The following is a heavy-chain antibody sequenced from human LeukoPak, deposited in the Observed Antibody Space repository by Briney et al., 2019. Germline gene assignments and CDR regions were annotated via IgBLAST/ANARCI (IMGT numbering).Heavy chain of an antibody. CDR1: GFTFSDYY. CDR3: AKGGNGDLDY. D-gene: IGHD4-17*01. V-gene: IGHV3-11*05. Sequence: GGSLRLSCASSGFTFSDYYMSWIRQAPGKGLEWISYINSSSSYTKYADSVRGRFTISRGNAKNSLYLQMNSLRVDDTAVYYCAKGGNGDLDYWGQGTLVTVSS. J-gene: IGHJ4*02. CDR2: INSSSSYT.